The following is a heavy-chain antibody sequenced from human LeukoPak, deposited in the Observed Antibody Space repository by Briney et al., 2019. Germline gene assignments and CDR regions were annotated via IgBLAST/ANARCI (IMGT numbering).Heavy chain of an antibody. CDR1: GYTFTGYY. CDR3: TRVRYSGYDYDY. Sequence: ASVKVSCKSSGYTFTGYYIHWVRQAPGQGLEWMGWINPNSGGTNYAQKFQGRVTMTRDTSVSTAYMELSRLRSDDTAVYYCTRVRYSGYDYDYWGQGTLVTVSS. V-gene: IGHV1-2*02. J-gene: IGHJ4*02. CDR2: INPNSGGT. D-gene: IGHD5-12*01.